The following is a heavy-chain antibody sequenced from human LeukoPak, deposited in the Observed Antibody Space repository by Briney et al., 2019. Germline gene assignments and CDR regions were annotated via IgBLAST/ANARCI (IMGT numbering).Heavy chain of an antibody. J-gene: IGHJ6*02. V-gene: IGHV3-53*01. CDR3: ARDSRFSDYYYGMDV. CDR2: IYSGGRT. Sequence: PGGSLRLSCAASGFTVSTSYVSWVRQAPGKGLEWVSLIYSGGRTDYADSVKGRFTISRDNSKNTLYLQMNSLRAEDTAVHYCARDSRFSDYYYGMDVWGQGTTVTVSS. CDR1: GFTVSTSY. D-gene: IGHD3-10*01.